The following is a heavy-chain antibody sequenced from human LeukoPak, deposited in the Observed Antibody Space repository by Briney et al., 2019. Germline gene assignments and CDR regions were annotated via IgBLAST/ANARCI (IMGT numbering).Heavy chain of an antibody. CDR2: ISTSGSRI. J-gene: IGHJ4*02. D-gene: IGHD3-10*01. V-gene: IGHV3-48*03. CDR1: GFTFSSYD. Sequence: GGSLRLSCAASGFTFSSYDIIWVRQTPGKGLEWVSFISTSGSRIYYADSVKGRFTVSRDNAKDSLNLQMDSLRAEDTAVYYCARNQYTSGSFYWGQGTLVTVSP. CDR3: ARNQYTSGSFY.